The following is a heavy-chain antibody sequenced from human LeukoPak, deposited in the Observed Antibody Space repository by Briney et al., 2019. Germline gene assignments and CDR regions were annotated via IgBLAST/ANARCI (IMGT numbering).Heavy chain of an antibody. Sequence: GGSLRLSCAASGFTFSSYAMSWVRQAPGKGLEWVSAISGSGGSTYYADSVKGRFTISRDNSKNTLYLQMNSLRAEDTAVYYCANLLVPDNYYYGMDVWGQGTTVTVSS. CDR2: ISGSGGST. D-gene: IGHD2-2*01. J-gene: IGHJ6*02. CDR3: ANLLVPDNYYYGMDV. V-gene: IGHV3-23*01. CDR1: GFTFSSYA.